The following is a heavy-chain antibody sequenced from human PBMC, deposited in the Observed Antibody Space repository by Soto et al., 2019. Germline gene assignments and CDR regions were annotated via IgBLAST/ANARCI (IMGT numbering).Heavy chain of an antibody. CDR2: ISYDGSSK. D-gene: IGHD3-22*01. J-gene: IGHJ4*02. Sequence: GGSLRLSCAASGFTFSSYAMHWVRQAPGKGLEWVAVISYDGSSKYYADSVKGRFTISRDNSKNTLYLQMNSLRAEDTAVYYCARDLYYDSSGYYYAIGYWGQGTLVTVSS. CDR1: GFTFSSYA. CDR3: ARDLYYDSSGYYYAIGY. V-gene: IGHV3-30-3*01.